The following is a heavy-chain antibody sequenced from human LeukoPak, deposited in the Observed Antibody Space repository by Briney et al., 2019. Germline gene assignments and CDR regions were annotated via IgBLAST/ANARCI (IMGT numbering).Heavy chain of an antibody. Sequence: GGSLRLSCAASGFTFSNYWMTWVRQAPGTGLEWVSSISSSSSYIYYADSVKGRFTISRDNAKNSLYLQMNSLRAEDTAVYYCARDSGGRWELLTRGDRNFDYWGQGTLVTVSS. CDR2: ISSSSSYI. D-gene: IGHD1-26*01. CDR3: ARDSGGRWELLTRGDRNFDY. V-gene: IGHV3-21*01. J-gene: IGHJ4*02. CDR1: GFTFSNYW.